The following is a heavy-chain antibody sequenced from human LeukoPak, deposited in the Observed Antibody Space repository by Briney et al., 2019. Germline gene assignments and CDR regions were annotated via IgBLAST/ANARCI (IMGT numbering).Heavy chain of an antibody. V-gene: IGHV4-4*02. D-gene: IGHD2-21*02. J-gene: IGHJ3*01. CDR1: GGSISSSNW. Sequence: KTSGTLSLTCAVSGGSISSSNWWSWVRQPPGKGLEWIGEMYPSGSTNYNPSLKSRVTISIDKSKNQFSLKLTSVTAADTAVYYCARHGPVVTATDAFDLWGQGTMVTVSS. CDR2: MYPSGST. CDR3: ARHGPVVTATDAFDL.